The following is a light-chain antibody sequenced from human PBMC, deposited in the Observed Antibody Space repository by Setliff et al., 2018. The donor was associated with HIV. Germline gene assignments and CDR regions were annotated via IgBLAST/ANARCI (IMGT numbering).Light chain of an antibody. CDR2: EVR. J-gene: IGLJ1*01. CDR1: SSDVGGYSH. Sequence: QSVLTQPASVSGSPGQSITISCTGTSSDVGGYSHVSWYQQHPGKAPKLTIYEVRNRPSGVSNRFSGSKSGNTASLTISGLRAEDEADYYCSSYAITNTLPFGTGTKVTVL. CDR3: SSYAITNTLP. V-gene: IGLV2-14*01.